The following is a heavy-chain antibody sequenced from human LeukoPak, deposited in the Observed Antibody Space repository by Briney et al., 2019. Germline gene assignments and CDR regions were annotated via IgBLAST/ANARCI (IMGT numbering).Heavy chain of an antibody. Sequence: PSETLSLTYTVSGGSMSNYWWNWIRQPPGKGLEWIGYIYYDGSTYYNPALNSRVTISIDTSKNQFSLKLNSVTAADTAVYYCARRLCSSLTCNIGPSGNWLDPWGQGTLVTVSS. CDR1: GGSMSNYW. D-gene: IGHD2-2*02. V-gene: IGHV4-59*08. CDR2: IYYDGST. J-gene: IGHJ5*02. CDR3: ARRLCSSLTCNIGPSGNWLDP.